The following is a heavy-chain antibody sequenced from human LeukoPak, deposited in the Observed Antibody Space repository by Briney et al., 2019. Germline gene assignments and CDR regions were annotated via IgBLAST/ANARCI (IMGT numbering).Heavy chain of an antibody. J-gene: IGHJ4*02. V-gene: IGHV4-39*07. Sequence: KPSETLSLTCTVSVGSISSSSYYWGWIRQPPGKGLEWIGSIYYSGSTYYNPSLKSRVTISVDTSKNQFSLKLTSVTAADTAVYYCARSYYYDSSGYYPGEDYFDYWGQGTLVTVSS. CDR1: VGSISSSSYY. D-gene: IGHD3-22*01. CDR2: IYYSGST. CDR3: ARSYYYDSSGYYPGEDYFDY.